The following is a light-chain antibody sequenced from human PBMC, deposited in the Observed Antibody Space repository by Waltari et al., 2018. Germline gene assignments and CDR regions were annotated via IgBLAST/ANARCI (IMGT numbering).Light chain of an antibody. CDR1: SGHSNNI. CDR3: QTGGHGTWV. Sequence: QLVLTQSPSASASLGASVKLTCTLDSGHSNNIVAWLQRRPEKGPRYLMKVNSDGSHTKGDAIPIRFSGSSSGPERYLTIASLQSEDEADYYCQTGGHGTWVFGGGTKLTVV. V-gene: IGLV4-69*01. J-gene: IGLJ3*02. CDR2: VNSDGSH.